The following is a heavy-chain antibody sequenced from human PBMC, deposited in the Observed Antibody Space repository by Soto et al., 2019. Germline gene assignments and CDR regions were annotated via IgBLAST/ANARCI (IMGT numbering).Heavy chain of an antibody. V-gene: IGHV3-30*18. D-gene: IGHD6-19*01. CDR1: GFIFSLYG. CDR2: ISYDGSNE. Sequence: QVQLVESGGGVVQPGRSLRLSCAGSGFIFSLYGMHWVRQAPGKGLEWLAVISYDGSNEYYADAVKGLFTISIDNSKHTLDLQMTSLRAEDTGVYFCAKAPVVGRSHYFEYLGQGTLVTVSS. CDR3: AKAPVVGRSHYFEY. J-gene: IGHJ4*02.